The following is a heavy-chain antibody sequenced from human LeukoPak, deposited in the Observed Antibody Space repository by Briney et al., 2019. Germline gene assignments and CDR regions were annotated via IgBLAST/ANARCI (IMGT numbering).Heavy chain of an antibody. CDR2: IYYSGST. D-gene: IGHD2-21*02. J-gene: IGHJ3*02. CDR3: AREEVAYCGGDCYWDAFDI. CDR1: GGSISSYY. Sequence: SETLPLTCTVSGGSISSYYWSWIRQPPGKGLEWIGYIYYSGSTNYNPSLKSRVTISVDTSKNQFSLKLSSVTAADTAVYYCAREEVAYCGGDCYWDAFDIWGQGTMVTVSS. V-gene: IGHV4-59*12.